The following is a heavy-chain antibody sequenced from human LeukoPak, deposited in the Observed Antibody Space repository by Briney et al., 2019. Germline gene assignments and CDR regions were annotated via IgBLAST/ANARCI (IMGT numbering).Heavy chain of an antibody. CDR1: GGSFSGYY. V-gene: IGHV4-34*01. J-gene: IGHJ4*02. CDR2: INHSGST. Sequence: SETLSLTCAVYGGSFSGYYWSWIRQPPGKGLEWIGEINHSGSTNYNPSLKSRVTISVDTSKNQFSLKLSSVTAADTAVYYCARVVEMATIYDYWGQGTLVTVSS. D-gene: IGHD5-24*01. CDR3: ARVVEMATIYDY.